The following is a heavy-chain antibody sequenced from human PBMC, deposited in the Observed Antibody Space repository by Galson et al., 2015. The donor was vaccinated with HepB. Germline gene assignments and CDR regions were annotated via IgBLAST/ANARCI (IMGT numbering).Heavy chain of an antibody. CDR2: IKSKTDGGTT. CDR1: GFTFSNAW. V-gene: IGHV3-15*07. Sequence: SLRLSCAASGFTFSNAWMNWVRQAPGKGLEWVGRIKSKTDGGTTDYAAPVKGRFTISRDDSKNTLYLQMNSLKTEDTAVYYCQVTPRMVRGVISKSVIGYFDYWGQGTLVTVSS. J-gene: IGHJ4*02. D-gene: IGHD3-10*01. CDR3: QVTPRMVRGVISKSVIGYFDY.